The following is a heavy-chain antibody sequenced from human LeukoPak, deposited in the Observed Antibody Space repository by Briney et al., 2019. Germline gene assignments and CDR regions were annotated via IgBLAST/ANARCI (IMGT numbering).Heavy chain of an antibody. J-gene: IGHJ6*03. CDR3: ARQRRWEPHYYYMDV. CDR2: IYYSGST. V-gene: IGHV4-59*08. Sequence: SETLSLTCTVSGGSISSYYWSWIRQPPGKGLEWIGDIYYSGSTNYNPSLKSRVTISVDTSKNQFSLKLSSVTAADTAVYYCARQRRWEPHYYYMDVWGKGTTVTISS. CDR1: GGSISSYY. D-gene: IGHD1-26*01.